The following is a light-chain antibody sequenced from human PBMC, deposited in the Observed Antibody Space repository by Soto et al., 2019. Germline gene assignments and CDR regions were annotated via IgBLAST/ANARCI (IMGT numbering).Light chain of an antibody. CDR3: CSYAGSSYV. Sequence: QSALTQPRSVSGSPGQSVTISCTGTSSDVGGYNYVSWYQQHPGKAPKLMIYDVSKPPSGVPDRFSGSKSGNTASLTISGLQAADESDYYCCSYAGSSYVFGTGTKVTVL. J-gene: IGLJ1*01. CDR2: DVS. V-gene: IGLV2-11*01. CDR1: SSDVGGYNY.